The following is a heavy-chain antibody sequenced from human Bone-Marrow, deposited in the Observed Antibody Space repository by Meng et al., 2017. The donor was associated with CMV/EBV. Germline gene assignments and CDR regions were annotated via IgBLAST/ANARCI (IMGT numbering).Heavy chain of an antibody. Sequence: SETLSLTCTVSGGSISSSSYYWGWIRQPPGKGLEWIGSIYYSGSTYYNPSLKSRVTISVDTSKNQFSLKLSSVTAADTAVYYCARGGSGLTYFDYWGQGTLVTVSS. CDR3: ARGGSGLTYFDY. D-gene: IGHD3-10*01. CDR2: IYYSGST. CDR1: GGSISSSSYY. J-gene: IGHJ4*02. V-gene: IGHV4-39*07.